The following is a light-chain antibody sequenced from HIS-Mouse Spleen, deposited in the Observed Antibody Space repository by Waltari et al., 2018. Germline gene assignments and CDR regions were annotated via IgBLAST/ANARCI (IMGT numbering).Light chain of an antibody. CDR1: QDISNY. V-gene: IGKV1-33*01. CDR2: DAS. CDR3: QQYDNLHRLT. Sequence: DIQMTQSPSSLYASVGDRVTIPRQASQDISNYLNWYQQKTGKAPKLLIYDASNLETGVPSRFSGSGSGTDFTFTISSLQPEDIATYYCQQYDNLHRLTFGPGTKVDIK. J-gene: IGKJ3*01.